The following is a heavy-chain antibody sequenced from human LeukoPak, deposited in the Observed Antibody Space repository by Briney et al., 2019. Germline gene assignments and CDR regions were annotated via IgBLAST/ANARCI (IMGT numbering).Heavy chain of an antibody. CDR2: INWNGGST. Sequence: PGGSLRLSCAASGFTLDDYGMSWVRQAPGKGLEWVSGINWNGGSTGYADSVKGRFTISRDNAKNSLYLQMNSLRAEDTALYYCATGGITIFGVVTYPNDWGQGTLVTVSS. J-gene: IGHJ4*02. D-gene: IGHD3-3*01. CDR3: ATGGITIFGVVTYPND. V-gene: IGHV3-20*04. CDR1: GFTLDDYG.